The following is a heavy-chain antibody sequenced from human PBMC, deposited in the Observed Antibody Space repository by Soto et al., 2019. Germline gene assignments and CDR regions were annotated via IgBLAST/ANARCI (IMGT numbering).Heavy chain of an antibody. J-gene: IGHJ4*02. CDR1: GVSISKSGYY. CDR2: IYYSGST. CDR3: ARSSDVTNTRRPYYFPS. V-gene: IGHV4-31*11. D-gene: IGHD3-22*01. Sequence: QVQLQESGPGLVNPSQTLSLTCAVSGVSISKSGYYWSWIRQNQGKALEWIGYIYYSGSTFYNPSLKSRVSISLDTSNNPHSLQLTSLTVADTAVYYRARSSDVTNTRRPYYFPSWGQGTLVAVSS.